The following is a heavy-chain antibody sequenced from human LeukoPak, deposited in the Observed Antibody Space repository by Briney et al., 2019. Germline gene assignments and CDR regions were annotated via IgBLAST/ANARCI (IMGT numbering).Heavy chain of an antibody. J-gene: IGHJ4*02. D-gene: IGHD6-13*01. CDR3: ARHGTAPGIAAAH. V-gene: IGHV4-39*01. CDR1: GGSISSSSYY. CDR2: IYYSGST. Sequence: SETLSLTCTVYGGSISSSSYYWGWIRQPPGKGLEWIGSIYYSGSTYYNPSLKSRVTISVDTSKNQFSLKLSSVTAADAAVYYCARHGTAPGIAAAHWGQGTLVTVSS.